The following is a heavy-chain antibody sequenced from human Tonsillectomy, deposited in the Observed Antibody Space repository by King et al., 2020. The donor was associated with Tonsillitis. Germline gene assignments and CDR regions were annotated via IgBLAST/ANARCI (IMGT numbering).Heavy chain of an antibody. CDR1: GYTFTSYD. V-gene: IGHV1-8*01. J-gene: IGHJ6*03. Sequence: VQLVESGAEVKKPGASVKVSCKASGYTFTSYDINWGRQATGQGLEWMGWMNPNSGNTGYAQKVQGRVTMTRNTSISTAYMELSSLRSEDTAVYYCARRYYDFWSGYYFSYYYYMDVWGKGTTVTVSS. CDR2: MNPNSGNT. D-gene: IGHD3-3*01. CDR3: ARRYYDFWSGYYFSYYYYMDV.